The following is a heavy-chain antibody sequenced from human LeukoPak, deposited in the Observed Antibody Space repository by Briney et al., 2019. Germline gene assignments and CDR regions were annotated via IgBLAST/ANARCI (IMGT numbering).Heavy chain of an antibody. CDR1: GYTFTSYF. J-gene: IGHJ3*02. V-gene: IGHV1-46*01. Sequence: ASVKVSCKSYGYTFTSYFMHWVRQAPGQGLEWMGIINPSGGSTNYAQKFQGRVTMTRDTSTSTVYVELSRLRSEDTAVYYCARGDHVRIYAESAFDIWGQGTKVTVSS. D-gene: IGHD3-3*01. CDR3: ARGDHVRIYAESAFDI. CDR2: INPSGGST.